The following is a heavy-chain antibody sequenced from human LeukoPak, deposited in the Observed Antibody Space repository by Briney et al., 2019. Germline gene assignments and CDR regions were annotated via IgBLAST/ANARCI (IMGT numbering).Heavy chain of an antibody. CDR1: GFTFSSYE. CDR2: ISDSGNTI. D-gene: IGHD3-3*02. V-gene: IGHV3-48*03. J-gene: IGHJ5*02. Sequence: GGSLRLSCAASGFTFSSYEMNWVRQAPGKGLEWVSYISDSGNTIYYADSVKGRFSISRDNAKNSLYLQMNSLRVEDTAFYYCAIGKENTFSNNWFDPWGQGTLVTVSS. CDR3: AIGKENTFSNNWFDP.